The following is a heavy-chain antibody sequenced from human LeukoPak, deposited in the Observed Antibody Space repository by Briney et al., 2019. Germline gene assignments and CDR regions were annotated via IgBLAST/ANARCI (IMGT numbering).Heavy chain of an antibody. CDR3: ARESAAAGTVSRQTFDY. D-gene: IGHD6-13*01. J-gene: IGHJ4*02. CDR1: GFTFSSYG. CDR2: IWNDGSNK. Sequence: PGGSLRLSCAASGFTFSSYGMHWVRQAPGKGLEWVAIIWNDGSNKYYADSVKGRFTISRDNSTNTLYLQMNSLRAEDTAVYYCARESAAAGTVSRQTFDYWGQGTLVTVPS. V-gene: IGHV3-33*01.